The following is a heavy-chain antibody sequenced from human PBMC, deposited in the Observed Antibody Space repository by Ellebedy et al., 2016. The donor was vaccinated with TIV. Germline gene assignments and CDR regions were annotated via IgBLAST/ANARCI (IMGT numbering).Heavy chain of an antibody. CDR2: IIAIFGTT. V-gene: IGHV1-69*13. CDR1: GATFSGSA. D-gene: IGHD6-19*01. Sequence: SVKVSCKASGATFSGSAISWVRQAPGQGLAWIGGIIAIFGTTKYAQKFQGRLTITADQLTTTSYMELSGLTFEDTAVYFCARHIGYSNGPSEYWGQGSLGTVSS. CDR3: ARHIGYSNGPSEY. J-gene: IGHJ4*02.